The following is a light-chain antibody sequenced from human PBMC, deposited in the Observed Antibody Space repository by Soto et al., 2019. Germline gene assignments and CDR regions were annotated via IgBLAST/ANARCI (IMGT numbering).Light chain of an antibody. CDR2: GAS. CDR3: QQYHNWPA. Sequence: EIVMTQSPATLSVSPGERATLSCRASQTISTNLAWFQHKPGQAPRLLIYGASTRATAIPGRFSGSGSGTEFTLTINNVQSDDFAVYFCQQYHNWPAFGQGTTVEVK. J-gene: IGKJ1*01. V-gene: IGKV3-15*01. CDR1: QTISTN.